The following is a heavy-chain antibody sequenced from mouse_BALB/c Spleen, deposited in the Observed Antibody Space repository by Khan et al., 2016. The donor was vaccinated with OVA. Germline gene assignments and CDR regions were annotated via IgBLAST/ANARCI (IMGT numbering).Heavy chain of an antibody. D-gene: IGHD1-1*01. CDR1: GYSITSNYA. CDR2: ISYSGST. V-gene: IGHV3-2*02. Sequence: EVQLQESGPGLVKPSQSLSLTCTVTGYSITSNYAWNWIRQFPGNKLEWMGYISYSGSTNYNPSLKSRISITRDTSKKQVFLQLNSVTTEDTATYYCARGNYYGYAMDYWGQGTSITVSS. CDR3: ARGNYYGYAMDY. J-gene: IGHJ4*01.